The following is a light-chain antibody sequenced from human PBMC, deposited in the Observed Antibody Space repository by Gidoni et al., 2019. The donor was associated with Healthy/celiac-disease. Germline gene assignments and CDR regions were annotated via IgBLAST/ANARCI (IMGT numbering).Light chain of an antibody. Sequence: DVQLPHSPSAMSASVGDRVTITCRASQGVSNYLVWYQQKPGKVPKRLIYAASSLQNGVPSRFGGSGSGTEFTLTISSLQPEDFATYYCLQHKSYPLTFGGGTKVEIK. V-gene: IGKV1-17*03. J-gene: IGKJ4*02. CDR3: LQHKSYPLT. CDR2: AAS. CDR1: QGVSNY.